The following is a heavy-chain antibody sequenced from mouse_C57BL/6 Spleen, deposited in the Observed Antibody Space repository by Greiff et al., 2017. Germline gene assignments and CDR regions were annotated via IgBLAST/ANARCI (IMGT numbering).Heavy chain of an antibody. V-gene: IGHV1-72*01. CDR1: GYTFTSYW. J-gene: IGHJ4*01. D-gene: IGHD4-1*01. CDR2: IDPNSGGT. CDR3: ARELGGGYYYAMDY. Sequence: QVHVKQPGAELVKPGASVKLSCKASGYTFTSYWMHWVKQRPGRGLEWIGRIDPNSGGTKYNEKFKSKATLTVDKPSSTAYMQLSSLTSEDSAVYYCARELGGGYYYAMDYWGQGTSVTVSS.